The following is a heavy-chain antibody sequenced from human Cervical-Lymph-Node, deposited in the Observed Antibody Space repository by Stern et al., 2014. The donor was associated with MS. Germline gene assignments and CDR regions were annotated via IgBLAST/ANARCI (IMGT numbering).Heavy chain of an antibody. D-gene: IGHD2-21*01. CDR1: GYIFTDYH. Sequence: QVQLMQSGAELKKPGTSVKVSCKASGYIFTDYHMHWVRQAPGQGLQWMGRISGNSGGTNYAQKFQGRVTMTRDTSISTAYMELNRLTYDDTAVYYCTRGSSGGENHFDHWGQGTLVTVSS. CDR3: TRGSSGGENHFDH. J-gene: IGHJ4*02. CDR2: ISGNSGGT. V-gene: IGHV1-2*06.